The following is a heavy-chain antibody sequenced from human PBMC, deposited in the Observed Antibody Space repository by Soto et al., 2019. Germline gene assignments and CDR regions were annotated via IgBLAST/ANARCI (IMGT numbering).Heavy chain of an antibody. V-gene: IGHV3-64*04. CDR1: GFTFSSYA. CDR3: AKQAGYSSDPFDY. CDR2: ISSNGGST. J-gene: IGHJ4*02. Sequence: PGGSLRLSCPASGFTFSSYAMHWVRQAPGKGLEYVSAISSNGGSTYYADSVKGRFTISRDNSKSTVHLQINSLRVEDTAVYYCAKQAGYSSDPFDYWGQGTLVTVSS. D-gene: IGHD6-19*01.